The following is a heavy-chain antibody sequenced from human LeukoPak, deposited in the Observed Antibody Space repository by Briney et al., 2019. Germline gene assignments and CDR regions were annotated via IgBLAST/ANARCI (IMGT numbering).Heavy chain of an antibody. D-gene: IGHD4-23*01. CDR1: GFIFSSYN. CDR3: AKGAILTTVAYFDY. V-gene: IGHV3-48*01. Sequence: GGSLRLSCAASGFIFSSYNMNWVRQAPGKGLEWVSYISSSSSTIYYADSVKGRFTISRDNSKNTLYLQMNSLRAEDTAVYYCAKGAILTTVAYFDYWGQGTLVTVSS. J-gene: IGHJ4*02. CDR2: ISSSSSTI.